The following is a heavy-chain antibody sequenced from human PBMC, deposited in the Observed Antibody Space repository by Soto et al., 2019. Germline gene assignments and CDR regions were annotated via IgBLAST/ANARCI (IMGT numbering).Heavy chain of an antibody. CDR3: ARDPGNSYGPPDY. D-gene: IGHD5-18*01. V-gene: IGHV3-48*02. Sequence: PGGSLRLSCAASGFDFRVTCMSWVRQAPGKGLEWVSYISSSSSTIYYADSVKGRFTISRDNAKNSLYLQMNSLRDEDTAVYYCARDPGNSYGPPDYWGQGTLVTVSS. CDR1: GFDFRVTC. J-gene: IGHJ4*02. CDR2: ISSSSSTI.